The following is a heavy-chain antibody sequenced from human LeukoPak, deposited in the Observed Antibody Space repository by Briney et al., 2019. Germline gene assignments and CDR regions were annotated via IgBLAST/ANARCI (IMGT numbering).Heavy chain of an antibody. CDR1: GFTFSSYG. CDR3: AKDHRYCSSTSCYPYYYYYYGMDV. D-gene: IGHD2-2*01. CDR2: ISYDGSNK. V-gene: IGHV3-30*18. J-gene: IGHJ6*02. Sequence: GGSLRLSCAASGFTFSSYGMHWVRQAPGKGLEWVAVISYDGSNKYYADSVKGRFTISRDNSKNTLYLKMNSLRAEDTAVYYCAKDHRYCSSTSCYPYYYYYYGMDVWGQGTTVTVSS.